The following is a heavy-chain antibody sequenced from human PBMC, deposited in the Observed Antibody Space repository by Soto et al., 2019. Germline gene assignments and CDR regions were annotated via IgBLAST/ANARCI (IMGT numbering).Heavy chain of an antibody. CDR2: ISPMFGAA. Sequence: QVQLVQSGAEMKKPGSSVKVSCQSSGGTFNTYAMNWVRQAPGQGPEWMGDISPMFGAANYAPKFQGRVTITADDSTGTSYMQLSSLESEDTALYFCAREVQVHTPAFVYWGQGTLVTVSS. CDR3: AREVQVHTPAFVY. J-gene: IGHJ4*02. CDR1: GGTFNTYA. D-gene: IGHD3-10*01. V-gene: IGHV1-69*19.